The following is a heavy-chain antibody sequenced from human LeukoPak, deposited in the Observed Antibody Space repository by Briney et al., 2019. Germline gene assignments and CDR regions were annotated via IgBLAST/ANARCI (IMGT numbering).Heavy chain of an antibody. J-gene: IGHJ4*02. D-gene: IGHD3-22*01. CDR2: INHSGST. CDR3: ARGRRYYYDSSGYY. V-gene: IGHV4-34*01. Sequence: SETLSLTCAVYGGSFSGYYWSWIRQPPGKGLEWIGEINHSGSTNYNPSLKSRVTISVDTSKNQFSLKLSSVTAADTAAYYCARGRRYYYDSSGYYWGQRTLVTVSS. CDR1: GGSFSGYY.